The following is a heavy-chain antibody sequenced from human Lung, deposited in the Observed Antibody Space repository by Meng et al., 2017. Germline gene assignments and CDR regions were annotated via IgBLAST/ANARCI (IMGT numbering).Heavy chain of an antibody. J-gene: IGHJ4*02. V-gene: IGHV4-34*01. CDR1: GGSFSDYY. D-gene: IGHD4-11*01. CDR2: INHSGST. CDR3: ARGPTTMAHDFDY. Sequence: QVELQQWVAGLLKPSETLSLTCVVFGGSFSDYYWSWIRQPPGKGLEWIGEINHSGSTNYNPSLESRATISVDTSQNNLSLKLSSVTAADSAVYYCARGPTTMAHDFDYWGQGTLVTVSS.